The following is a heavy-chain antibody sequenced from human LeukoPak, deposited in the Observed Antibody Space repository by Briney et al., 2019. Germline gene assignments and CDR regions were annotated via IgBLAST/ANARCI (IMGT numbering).Heavy chain of an antibody. D-gene: IGHD6-19*01. J-gene: IGHJ4*02. Sequence: GGSLRLSCAASGFTFSSYAMSWVRQAPGRGLEWVSAISGSGGSTYYADSVKGRFTISRDNSKNTLYLQMNSLRAEDTAVYYCAKAPSGWYYYFDYWGQGTLVTVSS. V-gene: IGHV3-23*01. CDR3: AKAPSGWYYYFDY. CDR2: ISGSGGST. CDR1: GFTFSSYA.